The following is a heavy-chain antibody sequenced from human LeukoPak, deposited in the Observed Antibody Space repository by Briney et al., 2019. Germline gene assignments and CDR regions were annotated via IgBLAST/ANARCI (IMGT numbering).Heavy chain of an antibody. D-gene: IGHD4-11*01. J-gene: IGHJ5*02. V-gene: IGHV1-69*13. CDR2: IIPIFGTA. Sequence: ASVKVSCKASGGTLSSYAISWVRQAPGQGLEWMGGIIPIFGTANYAQKFQGRVTITADESTSTAYMELSSLRSEDTAVYYCARDSDYSNDRWFDPWGQGTPVTVSS. CDR1: GGTLSSYA. CDR3: ARDSDYSNDRWFDP.